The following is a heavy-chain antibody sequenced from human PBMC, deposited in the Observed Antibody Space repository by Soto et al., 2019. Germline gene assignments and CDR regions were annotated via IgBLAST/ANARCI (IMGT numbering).Heavy chain of an antibody. CDR3: AYGDSRGPFDS. D-gene: IGHD4-17*01. J-gene: IGHJ4*02. CDR1: GASVSSGSHY. CDR2: IYYSGST. Sequence: ETLSLTCSVSGASVSSGSHYWSWIRQSPGKGLEWIGFIYYSGSTNYNPSLKSRVTISVDTSKNQFSLKLSSVTAADTAVYYCAYGDSRGPFDSWGQGTLVTV. V-gene: IGHV4-61*01.